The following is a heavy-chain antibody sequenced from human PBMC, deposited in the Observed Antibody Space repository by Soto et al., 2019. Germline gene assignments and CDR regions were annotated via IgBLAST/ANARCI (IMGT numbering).Heavy chain of an antibody. CDR2: IYPGDSDT. D-gene: IGHD6-13*01. CDR1: GYSFTSYW. CDR3: ARLRYSSSWYFRLSYYYYGMDV. V-gene: IGHV5-51*01. Sequence: GESLKISCKGSGYSFTSYWIGWVRQMPGKGLEWMGIIYPGDSDTRYSPSFQGQVTISADKSISTAYLQWSSLKASDTAMYYCARLRYSSSWYFRLSYYYYGMDVWGQGTTVTVSS. J-gene: IGHJ6*02.